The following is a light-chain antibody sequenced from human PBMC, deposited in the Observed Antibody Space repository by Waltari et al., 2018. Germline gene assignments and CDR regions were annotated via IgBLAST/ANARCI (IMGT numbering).Light chain of an antibody. Sequence: EIVLTQSPVTLSLSPGERASLSCRASQRVGNTYFAWYQQKPGQAPRLLIYDASTRATCVPDRFSGSGSGADFTLTISRLEPEDFGVYYCQQYSSPPMYTFGQGTKLEIK. CDR1: QRVGNTY. CDR3: QQYSSPPMYT. CDR2: DAS. V-gene: IGKV3-20*01. J-gene: IGKJ2*01.